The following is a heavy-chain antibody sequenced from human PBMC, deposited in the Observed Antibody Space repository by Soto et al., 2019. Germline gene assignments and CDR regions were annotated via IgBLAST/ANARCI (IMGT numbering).Heavy chain of an antibody. Sequence: KVSCRASGFTFTRSTMQWVRQARGQRLEWIGWIVVGSGKTNYAQKFQERVTITRELSTSTVYMELSSLRAEDTAVYYCARDEYYDSSGPTFDYWGQGTLVTVSS. V-gene: IGHV1-58*02. CDR2: IVVGSGKT. D-gene: IGHD3-22*01. CDR3: ARDEYYDSSGPTFDY. CDR1: GFTFTRST. J-gene: IGHJ4*02.